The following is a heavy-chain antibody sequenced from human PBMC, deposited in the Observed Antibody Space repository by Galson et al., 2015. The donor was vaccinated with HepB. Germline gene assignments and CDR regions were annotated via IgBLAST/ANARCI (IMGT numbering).Heavy chain of an antibody. D-gene: IGHD4-17*01. CDR2: ISSSSSTI. Sequence: SLRLSCAASGFTFSSYSMNWVRQAPGKGLEWVSYISSSSSTIYYADSVKGRFTISRDNAKNSLYLQMNSLRAEDTAVYYCAREMWSEDYGYEGGAFDIWGQGTMVTVSS. V-gene: IGHV3-48*01. CDR3: AREMWSEDYGYEGGAFDI. CDR1: GFTFSSYS. J-gene: IGHJ3*02.